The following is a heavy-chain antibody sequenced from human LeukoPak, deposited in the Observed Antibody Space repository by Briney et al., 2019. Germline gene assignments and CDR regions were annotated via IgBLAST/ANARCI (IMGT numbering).Heavy chain of an antibody. CDR2: ISADIGNT. Sequence: ASVKVSCKASGYTFVDYGISWVRQAPGQGLEWMGWISADIGNTNYAQKFQGRVTMTRDRSTSTGYMELTSLTSDDTAVCYCARDRLGYCGYGSCLLFDNWGQGTLVTVSS. J-gene: IGHJ4*02. D-gene: IGHD2-21*01. CDR3: ARDRLGYCGYGSCLLFDN. V-gene: IGHV1-18*01. CDR1: GYTFVDYG.